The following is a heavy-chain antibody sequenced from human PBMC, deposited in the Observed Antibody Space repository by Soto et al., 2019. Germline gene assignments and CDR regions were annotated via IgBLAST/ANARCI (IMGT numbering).Heavy chain of an antibody. CDR1: GYTFTSYG. CDR3: ARDLGQQLFDY. V-gene: IGHV1-18*01. D-gene: IGHD6-13*01. CDR2: INANNGNK. Sequence: QVQLVQSGAEVKKPGASVKVSCKASGYTFTSYGISWVRQAPGQGLEWMGWINANNGNKKYAQKPQGMITMTTDTSTSTAYMELRSLRSDDTAVYYCARDLGQQLFDYWGQGALVTVSS. J-gene: IGHJ4*02.